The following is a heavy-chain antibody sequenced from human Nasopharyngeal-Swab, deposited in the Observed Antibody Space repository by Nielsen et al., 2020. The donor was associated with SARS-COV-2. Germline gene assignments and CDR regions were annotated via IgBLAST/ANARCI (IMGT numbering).Heavy chain of an antibody. V-gene: IGHV3-21*01. CDR2: ISSSSSYI. J-gene: IGHJ4*02. CDR3: ARVAGLIAAAGDY. D-gene: IGHD6-13*01. Sequence: VRQAPGKGLEWVSSISSSSSYIYYADSVKGRFTISRDNAKNSLYLQMNSLRAEDTAVYYCARVAGLIAAAGDYWGRGTLVTVSS.